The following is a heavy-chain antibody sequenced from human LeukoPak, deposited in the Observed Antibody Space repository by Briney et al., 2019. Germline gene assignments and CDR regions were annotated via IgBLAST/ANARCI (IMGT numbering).Heavy chain of an antibody. J-gene: IGHJ4*02. Sequence: GGSLRLSCAASGLVCGKYAMAWVRQAPGKGLECVSIISDDSSFTYYLDSVKGRSTIFRDNSKNTLYLHMNSLKAEDTAVYYCAKGRCSGPGCDSFDYWGQGTLVTVSS. V-gene: IGHV3-23*01. D-gene: IGHD5-12*01. CDR2: ISDDSSFT. CDR1: GLVCGKYA. CDR3: AKGRCSGPGCDSFDY.